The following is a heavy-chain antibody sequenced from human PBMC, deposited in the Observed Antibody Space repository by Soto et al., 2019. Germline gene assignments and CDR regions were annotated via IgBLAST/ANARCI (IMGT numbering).Heavy chain of an antibody. CDR2: INHSGSN. CDR1: GGSITSDY. D-gene: IGHD3-16*01. CDR3: ARGRFDFIWGTPAPYLDY. J-gene: IGHJ4*02. V-gene: IGHV4-34*01. Sequence: SETLSLTCTVSGGSITSDYWYWICQPPGKGLEGIGEINHSGSNNYNPSLKSRVTISVETSKNHFSLKLSSVTAADTAVYYCARGRFDFIWGTPAPYLDYWGQGALVTVSS.